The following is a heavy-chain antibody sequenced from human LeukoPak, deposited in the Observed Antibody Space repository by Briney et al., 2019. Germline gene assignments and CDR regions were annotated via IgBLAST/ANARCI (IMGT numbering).Heavy chain of an antibody. D-gene: IGHD2-2*01. CDR2: ISAYNGNT. V-gene: IGHV1-18*01. CDR3: ARDIVVVPAATDWFDP. CDR1: GYTFTSYC. J-gene: IGHJ5*02. Sequence: ASVKVSCKASGYTFTSYCISWVRQAPGQGLEWMGWISAYNGNTNYAQKLQGGVTMTTDTSTSTAYMELRSLRSDDTAVYYCARDIVVVPAATDWFDPWGRGTLVTVSS.